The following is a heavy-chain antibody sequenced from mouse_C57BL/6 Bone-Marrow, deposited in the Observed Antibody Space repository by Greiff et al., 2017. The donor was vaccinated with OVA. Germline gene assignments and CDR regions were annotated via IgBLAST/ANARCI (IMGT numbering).Heavy chain of an antibody. CDR3: ARAAVPWDFDY. J-gene: IGHJ1*03. CDR2: IYPGDGDP. V-gene: IGHV1-82*01. CDR1: GYAFSSSW. Sequence: QVQLQQSGPELVKPGASVKLSCKASGYAFSSSWMNWVKQRPGQGLEWIGRIYPGDGDPNYNGKFKGTATLTAEKSSSTAYMQLSSLTSEDSAVYFCARAAVPWDFDYWGTGTTVTVSS. D-gene: IGHD5-1*01.